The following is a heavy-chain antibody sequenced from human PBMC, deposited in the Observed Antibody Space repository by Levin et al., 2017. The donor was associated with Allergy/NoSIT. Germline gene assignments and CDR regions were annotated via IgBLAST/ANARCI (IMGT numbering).Heavy chain of an antibody. CDR3: ARSDGYSSSSEDY. J-gene: IGHJ4*02. Sequence: PGESLKISCAASGFTFSSYWMSWVRQAPGKGLEWVANIKQDGSEKYYVDSVKGRFTISRDNAKNSLYLQMNSLRAEDTAVYYCARSDGYSSSSEDYWGQGTLVTVSS. D-gene: IGHD6-6*01. CDR2: IKQDGSEK. CDR1: GFTFSSYW. V-gene: IGHV3-7*01.